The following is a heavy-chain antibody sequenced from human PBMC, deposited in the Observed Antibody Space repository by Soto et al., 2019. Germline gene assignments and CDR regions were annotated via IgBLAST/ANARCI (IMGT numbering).Heavy chain of an antibody. CDR3: ANAYGGRSLY. CDR1: GFSLTTDRVG. CDR2: ICWDDSK. D-gene: IGHD1-26*01. J-gene: IGHJ4*02. V-gene: IGHV2-5*02. Sequence: QITLKESGPTLVKPTQTLTLTCTFSGFSLTTDRVGVGWIRQPPGEALEWLAVICWDDSKTYRPSLESRLTITKVTSNTQVALKMTNKDSLDTATYYCANAYGGRSLYWGQGTLVTVSS.